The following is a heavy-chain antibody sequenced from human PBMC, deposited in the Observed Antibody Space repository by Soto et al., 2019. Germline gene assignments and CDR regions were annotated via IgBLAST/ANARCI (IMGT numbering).Heavy chain of an antibody. CDR3: SGEEKSSGPIDY. CDR1: GGSVNSNSFY. V-gene: IGHV4-61*01. D-gene: IGHD3-22*01. Sequence: QVQLQESGPGLVKPSETLSLTCTVSGGSVNSNSFYWSWIRQSPGKAPEWIGYIYYSGSTSYNPSLKSRVTMSIDTSKNQFSLKLSSVTAADTAVYYCSGEEKSSGPIDYWGQGTLVTVSS. J-gene: IGHJ4*02. CDR2: IYYSGST.